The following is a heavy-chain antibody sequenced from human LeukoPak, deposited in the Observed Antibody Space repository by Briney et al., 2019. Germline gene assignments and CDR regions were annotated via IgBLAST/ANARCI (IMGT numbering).Heavy chain of an antibody. V-gene: IGHV1-2*02. J-gene: IGHJ4*02. CDR2: SNPKKGGT. D-gene: IGHD2-2*01. CDR3: VRGGGTTSSNFDC. CDR1: GYTFTAYY. Sequence: GASVRVSSKASGYTFTAYYMHCARQAPGQGLEWMGLSNPKKGGTNYAQRFHGRVTMTRETPIRTAYMEVSRLTSDDTAVYYCVRGGGTTSSNFDCWGEGTLVSVSS.